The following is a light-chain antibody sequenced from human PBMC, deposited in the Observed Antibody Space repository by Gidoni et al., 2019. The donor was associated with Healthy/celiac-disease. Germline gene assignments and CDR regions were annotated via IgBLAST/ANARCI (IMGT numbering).Light chain of an antibody. CDR3: QQRSNWPPLT. CDR1: QIVSSY. J-gene: IGKJ4*01. Sequence: IVSPQSPPPLSFSPGERATLSCRASQIVSSYLAWYQQKPGQDPRLLIYDASNRATGIPARFSGSGSGTDFTLTISSLEHEDFAVYYCQQRSNWPPLTFGGGTKVEIK. CDR2: DAS. V-gene: IGKV3-11*01.